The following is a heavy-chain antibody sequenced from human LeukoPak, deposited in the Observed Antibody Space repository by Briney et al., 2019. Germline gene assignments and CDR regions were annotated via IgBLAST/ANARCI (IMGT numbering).Heavy chain of an antibody. V-gene: IGHV3-15*01. Sequence: PGGSLRLSCAASGFTFSSYGMHWVRQAPGKGLEWVGRIKSKTDGGTTDYAAPVKGRFTISRDDSKNTLYLQMNSLKTEDTAVYYCTTDDGHCSSTSCYTWEGYWGQGTLVTVSS. CDR1: GFTFSSYG. D-gene: IGHD2-2*01. CDR3: TTDDGHCSSTSCYTWEGY. CDR2: IKSKTDGGTT. J-gene: IGHJ4*02.